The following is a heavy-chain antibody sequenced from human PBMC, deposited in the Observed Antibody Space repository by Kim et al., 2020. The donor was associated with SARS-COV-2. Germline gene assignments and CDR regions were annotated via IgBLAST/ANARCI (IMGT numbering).Heavy chain of an antibody. CDR1: GGSIGSYY. Sequence: SETLSLTCTVSGGSIGSYYWSWIRQPPGKGLEWIGYIYYSGSTNYNPSLKSRVTISVDTSKNQFSLKLSSVTAADTAVYYCASNLGGYGDYRRYYYYYYGMDVWGQGTTVTVSS. CDR3: ASNLGGYGDYRRYYYYYYGMDV. J-gene: IGHJ6*02. D-gene: IGHD4-17*01. V-gene: IGHV4-59*13. CDR2: IYYSGST.